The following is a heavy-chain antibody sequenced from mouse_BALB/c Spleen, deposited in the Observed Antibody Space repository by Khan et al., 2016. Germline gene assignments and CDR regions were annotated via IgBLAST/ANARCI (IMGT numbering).Heavy chain of an antibody. CDR3: AKGGRSDYYAMDY. V-gene: IGHV1-77*01. CDR2: IYPGSGNT. Sequence: QVQLQQSGAELARPGASVKLSCKASAYTFTDYYINWVKQRTGQGLEWIGEIYPGSGNTYYNERFKGQATLTADKSSSTAYMQLSSLTSEDSAVYFCAKGGRSDYYAMDYWGQGTSVTVSS. J-gene: IGHJ4*01. CDR1: AYTFTDYY. D-gene: IGHD1-1*01.